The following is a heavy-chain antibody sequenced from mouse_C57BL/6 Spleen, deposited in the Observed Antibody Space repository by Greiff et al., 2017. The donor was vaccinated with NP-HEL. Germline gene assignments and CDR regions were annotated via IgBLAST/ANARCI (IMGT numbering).Heavy chain of an antibody. Sequence: EVQLQQSGPELVKPGASVKISCKASGYTFTDYYMNWVKQSHGKSLEWIGDINPNNGGTSYNQKFKGKATLTVDKSSSTAYMELRSLTSEDSAVYYCAREGPYYPFDYWGQGTTLTVSS. J-gene: IGHJ2*01. CDR3: AREGPYYPFDY. D-gene: IGHD1-1*01. CDR1: GYTFTDYY. CDR2: INPNNGGT. V-gene: IGHV1-26*01.